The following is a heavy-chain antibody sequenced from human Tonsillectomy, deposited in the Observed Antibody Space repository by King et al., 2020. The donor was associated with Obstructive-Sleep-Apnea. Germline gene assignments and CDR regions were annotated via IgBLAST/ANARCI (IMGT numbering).Heavy chain of an antibody. V-gene: IGHV3-11*01. CDR1: GFTFSDQY. J-gene: IGHJ4*02. Sequence: VQLVESGGGLVKPGGSLRLSCAASGFTFSDQYMSWIRQAPGKGLEWVSYISSSGNTKFYADSVKGRFTISRDSAKNSLNLQMNSLRAEDTAVYYCARLEGRIQLWSFDYWGQGTLVTVSS. D-gene: IGHD5-18*01. CDR3: ARLEGRIQLWSFDY. CDR2: ISSSGNTK.